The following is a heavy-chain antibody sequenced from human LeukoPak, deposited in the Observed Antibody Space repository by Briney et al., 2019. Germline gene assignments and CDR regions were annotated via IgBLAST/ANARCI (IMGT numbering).Heavy chain of an antibody. V-gene: IGHV4-38-2*02. J-gene: IGHJ4*02. CDR1: GYSISSDYY. CDR3: ARDRGYSGYAAIDY. CDR2: IYHSGST. Sequence: PSETLSLTCTVSGYSISSDYYWGWIRQPPGKGLEWIGSIYHSGSTYYNPSLKSRVTISVDTSKNQFSLKLSSVTAADTAVYYCARDRGYSGYAAIDYWGQGTLVTVSS. D-gene: IGHD5-12*01.